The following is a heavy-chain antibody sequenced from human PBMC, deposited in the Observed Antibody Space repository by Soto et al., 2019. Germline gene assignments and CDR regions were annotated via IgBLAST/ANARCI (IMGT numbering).Heavy chain of an antibody. Sequence: QITLKESGPTLVKPTQTLTLTCTFSGFSISTRGVGVGWVRQPPGKALECLAISYWDDEKRYMPSLESRLTITKDTSRNQVVLTMTNMDPEDTATYYCARRIDAFEHWGQGTLVTVSS. V-gene: IGHV2-5*02. D-gene: IGHD1-26*01. J-gene: IGHJ4*02. CDR1: GFSISTRGVG. CDR2: SYWDDEK. CDR3: ARRIDAFEH.